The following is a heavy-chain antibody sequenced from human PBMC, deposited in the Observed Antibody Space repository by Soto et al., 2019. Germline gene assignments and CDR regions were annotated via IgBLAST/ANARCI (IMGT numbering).Heavy chain of an antibody. J-gene: IGHJ6*02. CDR3: ARTLVVVPAAVYGMDV. V-gene: IGHV4-34*01. Sequence: SXTLSLTCAVYGGSFSGYYWSWIRQPPGKGLEWIGEINHSGSTNYNPSLKSRVTISVDTSKNQFSLKLSSVTAADTAVYYCARTLVVVPAAVYGMDVWGQGTTVTVSS. CDR1: GGSFSGYY. CDR2: INHSGST. D-gene: IGHD2-2*01.